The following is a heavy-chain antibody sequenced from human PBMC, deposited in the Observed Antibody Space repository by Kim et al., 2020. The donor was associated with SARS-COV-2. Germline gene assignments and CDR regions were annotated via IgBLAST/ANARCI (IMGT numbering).Heavy chain of an antibody. Sequence: ASVKVSCKASGYTFTGYYMHWVRQAPGQGLEWMGRINPNSGGTNYAQKFQGRVTMTRDTSISTAYMELSRLRSDDTAVYYCARAPVGATGSVDYWGQGTLVTVSS. V-gene: IGHV1-2*06. CDR3: ARAPVGATGSVDY. CDR2: INPNSGGT. J-gene: IGHJ4*02. CDR1: GYTFTGYY. D-gene: IGHD1-26*01.